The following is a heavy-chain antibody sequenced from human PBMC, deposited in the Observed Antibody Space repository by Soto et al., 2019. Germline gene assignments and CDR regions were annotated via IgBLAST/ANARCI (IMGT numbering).Heavy chain of an antibody. D-gene: IGHD3-3*01. V-gene: IGHV4-34*01. CDR2: INHSGST. CDR1: GGSFSGYY. CDR3: ARPPFARYDFWSGYYTPDYWYFDL. Sequence: QVQLQQWGAGLLKPSETLSLTCAVYGGSFSGYYWSWIRQPPGKGLEWIGEINHSGSTNYNPSLKRRVTISVDTSKNQFSLKLSSVTAADTAVYYCARPPFARYDFWSGYYTPDYWYFDLWGRGTLVTVSS. J-gene: IGHJ2*01.